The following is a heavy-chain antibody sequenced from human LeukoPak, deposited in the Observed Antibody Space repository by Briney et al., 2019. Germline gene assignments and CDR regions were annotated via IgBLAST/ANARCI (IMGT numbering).Heavy chain of an antibody. J-gene: IGHJ4*02. CDR3: ATDIVVVPAAISDY. D-gene: IGHD2-2*01. CDR2: INPNSGGT. Sequence: ASVKVSCTASGYTFTGYYMHWVRQAPGQGLEWMGRINPNSGGTNYAQKFQGRVTMTRDTSISTAYMELSRLRSDDTAVYYCATDIVVVPAAISDYWGQGTLVTVSS. CDR1: GYTFTGYY. V-gene: IGHV1-2*06.